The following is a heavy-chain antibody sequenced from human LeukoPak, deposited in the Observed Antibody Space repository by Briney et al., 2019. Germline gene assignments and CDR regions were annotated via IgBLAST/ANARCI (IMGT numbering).Heavy chain of an antibody. CDR2: INPNSGGT. J-gene: IGHJ4*02. D-gene: IGHD5-12*01. CDR1: GYTFTGYY. Sequence: ASVKVSCKASGYTFTGYYMHWVRQAPGQGLEWMGWINPNSGGTNYAQKFQGRVTMTRDTSTSTVYMELSSLRSEDTAVYYCARAKQTYSGYDLDYWGQGTLVTVSS. V-gene: IGHV1-2*02. CDR3: ARAKQTYSGYDLDY.